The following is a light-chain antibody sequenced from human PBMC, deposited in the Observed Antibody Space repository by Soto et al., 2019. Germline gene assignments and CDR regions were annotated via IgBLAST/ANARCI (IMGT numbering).Light chain of an antibody. V-gene: IGLV4-69*01. CDR3: QTWGTGIQV. J-gene: IGLJ2*01. CDR2: VNSDGSH. CDR1: SGHNNYA. Sequence: QLVLTQSPSASASLGASVKLTCTLSSGHNNYAIAWHQQQPEKGPRYLMKVNSDGSHSKGDGIPDRFSGSRSGAERYLTISSLQSEDEAVYYCQTWGTGIQVFGGGTQLTVL.